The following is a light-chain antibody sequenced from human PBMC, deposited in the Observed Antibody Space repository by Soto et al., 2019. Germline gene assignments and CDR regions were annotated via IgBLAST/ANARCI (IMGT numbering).Light chain of an antibody. J-gene: IGKJ1*01. CDR1: QGVSSY. V-gene: IGKV1-27*01. Sequence: DIQLTQSPSFLSASVGDRVTITCRASQGVSSYLAWYQQKPGKVPKLLIYTASTLHSGVPFRFRGSGSGAEFTLTISSLQPEDVATYYCQNYNSAPWTFGQGTKVEI. CDR2: TAS. CDR3: QNYNSAPWT.